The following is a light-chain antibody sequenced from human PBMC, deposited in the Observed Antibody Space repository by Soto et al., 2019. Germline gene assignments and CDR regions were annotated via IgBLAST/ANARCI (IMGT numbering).Light chain of an antibody. V-gene: IGKV1-39*01. CDR1: QSIGYY. CDR2: AAS. Sequence: IQMTQSPSSLSASVGDRLTIACRASQSIGYYLNWYQQKPGKAPQLLIYAASNLQSGVPSRFSGSGSGTDFTLTISCLQSEDFATYYCQQYYSYPRTFGQGTKVDIK. CDR3: QQYYSYPRT. J-gene: IGKJ1*01.